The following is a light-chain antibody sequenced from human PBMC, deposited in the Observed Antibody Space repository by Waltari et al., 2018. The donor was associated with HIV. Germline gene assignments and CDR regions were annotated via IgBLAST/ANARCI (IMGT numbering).Light chain of an antibody. CDR1: ALPKQY. J-gene: IGLJ3*02. CDR3: QSADSGGTWV. Sequence: SYELPQPPSVSVSPGQTARITCSGNALPKQYAYWYQQKPGLAPMLLIYKDTERPSGIPERFSGSSSGTTVTLTISGVQAEDEADYYCQSADSGGTWVFGGGTDLTVL. CDR2: KDT. V-gene: IGLV3-25*03.